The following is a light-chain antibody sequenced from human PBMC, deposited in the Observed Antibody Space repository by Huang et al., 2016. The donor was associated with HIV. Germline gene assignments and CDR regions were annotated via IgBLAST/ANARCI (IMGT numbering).Light chain of an antibody. J-gene: IGKJ4*01. CDR2: DAS. CDR3: QERSNWPSLT. V-gene: IGKV3-11*01. Sequence: EIVLTQSPATLSLSPGEGATLSCRASQSSSTYLAWYQQKPGQPPRLLSGDASNRPPGIPARFSGSRSGTDFTLTISSLEPEDFAVYYCQERSNWPSLTFGGGTKVE. CDR1: QSSSTY.